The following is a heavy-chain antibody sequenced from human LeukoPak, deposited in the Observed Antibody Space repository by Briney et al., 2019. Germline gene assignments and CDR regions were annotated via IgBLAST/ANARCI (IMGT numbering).Heavy chain of an antibody. J-gene: IGHJ4*02. V-gene: IGHV1-69*04. Sequence: ASVKVSCKASGGTFSSYAISWVRQAPGQGLEWMGRITPILGIANYAQKFQGRVTITTDKSTSTAYMELSSLRSEDTAVYYCARDQYYGSGSYYGDWGQGTLVTVSS. CDR3: ARDQYYGSGSYYGD. CDR2: ITPILGIA. CDR1: GGTFSSYA. D-gene: IGHD3-10*01.